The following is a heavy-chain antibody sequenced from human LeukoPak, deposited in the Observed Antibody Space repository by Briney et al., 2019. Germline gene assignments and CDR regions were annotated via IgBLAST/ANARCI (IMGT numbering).Heavy chain of an antibody. D-gene: IGHD3-9*01. J-gene: IGHJ3*02. CDR3: ARQPPSDYDILTGYSPDAFDI. CDR2: IYYRRRT. CDR1: GGSISSSRYF. Sequence: SETLPLTRSLSGGSISSSRYFCRSAPKPPARGLEWNGCIYYRRRTYYNPSLKSRVTISVDTSKNQFSLKLSSVTAADTAVYYCARQPPSDYDILTGYSPDAFDIWGQGTVVTVSS. V-gene: IGHV4-39*01.